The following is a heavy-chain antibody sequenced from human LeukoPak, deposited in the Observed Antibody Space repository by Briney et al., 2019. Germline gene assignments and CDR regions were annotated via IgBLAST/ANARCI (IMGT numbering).Heavy chain of an antibody. J-gene: IGHJ4*02. CDR2: IYSPGST. D-gene: IGHD6-6*01. V-gene: IGHV3-66*01. Sequence: QAGGSLRLSCAASGVIVRTNYMSWVRQAPGKGLEWVSVIYSPGSTYYADSVRGRFTISRDKSSNTLYLQMNSLRAEDTAVYYCARDQSSSSGVFDYWGQGTLVTVSS. CDR1: GVIVRTNY. CDR3: ARDQSSSSGVFDY.